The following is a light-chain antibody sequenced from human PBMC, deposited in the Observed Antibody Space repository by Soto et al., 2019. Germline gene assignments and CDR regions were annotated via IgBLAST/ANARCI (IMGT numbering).Light chain of an antibody. V-gene: IGKV3-15*01. CDR3: QQYKNWPRT. Sequence: EVVMTQSPDSLSVSPGERATLSCRASQSVSSNLAWYQQKLGQAPRLLIYDASTRATGISARFSGSGSGTEFTLTISSLQSEDFVIYYCQQYKNWPRTFGQGTRVEIK. CDR2: DAS. CDR1: QSVSSN. J-gene: IGKJ1*01.